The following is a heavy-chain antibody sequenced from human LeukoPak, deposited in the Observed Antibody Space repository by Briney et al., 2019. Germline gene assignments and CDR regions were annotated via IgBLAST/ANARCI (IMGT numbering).Heavy chain of an antibody. D-gene: IGHD2-15*01. CDR3: ARGRYCSGGSCYSPYYFDY. CDR2: INHSGST. CDR1: GGSFSGYY. V-gene: IGHV4-34*01. Sequence: SETLSLTCAVYGGSFSGYYWSWIRQPPGKGLEWIGEINHSGSTNYNPSLKSRVTISVDTSKNQFSLKLSSVTAADTAVYYCARGRYCSGGSCYSPYYFDYWGQGTLVTVSS. J-gene: IGHJ4*02.